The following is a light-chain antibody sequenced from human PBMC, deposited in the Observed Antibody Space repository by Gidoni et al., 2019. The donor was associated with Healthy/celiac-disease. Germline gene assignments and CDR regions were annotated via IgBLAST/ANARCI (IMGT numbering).Light chain of an antibody. V-gene: IGKV3-11*01. J-gene: IGKJ5*01. Sequence: EIVLTQSPATLSLSPGERATLSCRASQSVSSYLAWYQQKPGQAPRLLIYEASNRATGIPARFSGSGSGTDFTLTISSLEPEDLAVYYCQQRSNWPPITFXXXTRLEIK. CDR3: QQRSNWPPIT. CDR1: QSVSSY. CDR2: EAS.